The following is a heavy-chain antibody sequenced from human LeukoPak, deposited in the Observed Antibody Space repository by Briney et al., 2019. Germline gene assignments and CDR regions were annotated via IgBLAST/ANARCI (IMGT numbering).Heavy chain of an antibody. CDR1: GYTFTGYY. V-gene: IGHV1-18*04. J-gene: IGHJ3*02. Sequence: ASVKVSCKASGYTFTGYYMHWVRQAPGQGLEWMGWLSAYNGNTNYAQKLQGRVTMTTDTSTSTAYMELRSLRSDDTAVYYCARSAAAGTSAFDIWGQGTMVTVSS. D-gene: IGHD6-13*01. CDR3: ARSAAAGTSAFDI. CDR2: LSAYNGNT.